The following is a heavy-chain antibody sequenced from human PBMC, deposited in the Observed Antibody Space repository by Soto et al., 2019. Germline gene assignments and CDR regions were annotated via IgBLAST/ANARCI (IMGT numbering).Heavy chain of an antibody. Sequence: SVKVSCKASGGTFSSYAISWVRQAPGQGLEWMGGIIPIFGTANYAQKFQGRVTITADESTSTAYMELSSLRSEDTAVYYCARVAICSSTSCYTEYYYYGMDVWGQGTTVTVSS. D-gene: IGHD2-2*02. CDR3: ARVAICSSTSCYTEYYYYGMDV. J-gene: IGHJ6*02. CDR1: GGTFSSYA. CDR2: IIPIFGTA. V-gene: IGHV1-69*13.